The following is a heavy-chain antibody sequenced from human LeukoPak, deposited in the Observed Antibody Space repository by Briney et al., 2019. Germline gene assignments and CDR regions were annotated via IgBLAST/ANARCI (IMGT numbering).Heavy chain of an antibody. Sequence: PGGSLRLSCAASGFTFSSYVMSWVRQAPGKGLEWVSAISGSGGSTYYADSVKGRFTISRDNSKNTLYLQMNSLRAEDTAVYYCARSLASRQPLDYWGQGTLVTVSS. D-gene: IGHD2-2*01. V-gene: IGHV3-23*01. J-gene: IGHJ4*02. CDR3: ARSLASRQPLDY. CDR2: ISGSGGST. CDR1: GFTFSSYV.